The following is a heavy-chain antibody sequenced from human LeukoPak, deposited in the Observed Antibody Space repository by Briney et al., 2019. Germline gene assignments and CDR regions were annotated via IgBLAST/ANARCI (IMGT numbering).Heavy chain of an antibody. J-gene: IGHJ4*02. D-gene: IGHD5-18*01. CDR3: ARGGLGYGIIFDY. Sequence: SVKVSCKASGGTFSSYAISWVRQAPGQGLEWMGGIIPIFGTANYAQKFQGRVTITADKSTSTAYMELSSLRSEDTAVYYCARGGLGYGIIFDYWGQGTLVTVSS. CDR2: IIPIFGTA. V-gene: IGHV1-69*06. CDR1: GGTFSSYA.